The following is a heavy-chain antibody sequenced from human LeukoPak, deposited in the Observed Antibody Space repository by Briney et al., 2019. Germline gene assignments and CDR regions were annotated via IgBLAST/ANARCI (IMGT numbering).Heavy chain of an antibody. D-gene: IGHD3-10*01. V-gene: IGHV1-69*04. CDR2: IIPILGIA. Sequence: GASEKVSCKASGGTFSSYAISWVRQAPGQGLEWMGRIIPILGIAHYAQKFQGRVTITADKSTSTAYMELSSLRSEDTAVYYCANDMVPRPNWFDPWGQGTLVTVSS. CDR1: GGTFSSYA. CDR3: ANDMVPRPNWFDP. J-gene: IGHJ5*02.